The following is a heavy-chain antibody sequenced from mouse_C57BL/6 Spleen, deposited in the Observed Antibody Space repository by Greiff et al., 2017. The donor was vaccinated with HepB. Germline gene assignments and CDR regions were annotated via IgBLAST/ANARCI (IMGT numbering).Heavy chain of an antibody. CDR1: GFSLTSYG. CDR2: IWRGGST. Sequence: QVQLQQSGPGLVQPSQSLSITCTVSGFSLTSYGVHWVRQSPGKGLEWLGGIWRGGSTDYNAAFMSRLSITKDNSKSQVFFKMNSLQADDTTIYYCAENDSGSSYWYFDVWGTGTTVTVSS. V-gene: IGHV2-5*01. D-gene: IGHD1-1*01. CDR3: AENDSGSSYWYFDV. J-gene: IGHJ1*03.